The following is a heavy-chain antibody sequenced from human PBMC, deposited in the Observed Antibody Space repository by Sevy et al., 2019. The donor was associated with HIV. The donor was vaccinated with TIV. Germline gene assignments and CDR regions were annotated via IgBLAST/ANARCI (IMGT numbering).Heavy chain of an antibody. CDR3: AQVEAAAGWGFYYYYYMDV. Sequence: GGSLRLSCAASGFTFSSYGMHWVRQAPGKGLEWVAVIWYDGSNKYYADSVKGRFTISRDNSKNTLYLQMNSLRAEDTAVYYCAQVEAAAGWGFYYYYYMDVWGKGTTVTVSS. CDR1: GFTFSSYG. D-gene: IGHD6-13*01. CDR2: IWYDGSNK. V-gene: IGHV3-33*06. J-gene: IGHJ6*03.